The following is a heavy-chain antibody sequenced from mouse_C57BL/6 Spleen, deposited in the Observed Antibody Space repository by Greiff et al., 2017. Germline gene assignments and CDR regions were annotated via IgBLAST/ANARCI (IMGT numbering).Heavy chain of an antibody. CDR3: ATNWDAGAWFAY. D-gene: IGHD4-1*02. Sequence: VQLQQSGPGLVQPSQSLSITCTVSGFSLTSYGVHWVRQSPGKGLEWLGVIWSGGSPDYNAAFISSLSISKDNSKSQVLFKMNSMQADDTAIYYCATNWDAGAWFAYWGQGTLVTVSA. CDR1: GFSLTSYG. J-gene: IGHJ3*01. V-gene: IGHV2-2*01. CDR2: IWSGGSP.